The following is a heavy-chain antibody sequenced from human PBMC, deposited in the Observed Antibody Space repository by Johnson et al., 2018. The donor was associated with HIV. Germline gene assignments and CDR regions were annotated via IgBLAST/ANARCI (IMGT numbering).Heavy chain of an antibody. CDR2: IYSGGST. V-gene: IGHV3-66*02. D-gene: IGHD1-26*01. Sequence: VQLVESGGGLVQPGGSLRLSCAASGFTVSSNYMSWVRQAPGTGLEWVSFIYSGGSTYYADSVKGRFTISRDTSKNMLYLQMNSLRPEDTAVYYCTRGSFTDDAFDVWGLGTMVTVSS. J-gene: IGHJ3*01. CDR1: GFTVSSNY. CDR3: TRGSFTDDAFDV.